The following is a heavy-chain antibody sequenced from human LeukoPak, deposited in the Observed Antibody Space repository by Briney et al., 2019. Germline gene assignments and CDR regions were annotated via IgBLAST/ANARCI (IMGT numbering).Heavy chain of an antibody. CDR2: ISSSSSYI. D-gene: IGHD2-15*01. Sequence: GGSLRLSCAPSGFTFSSYSMNWVRQAPGKGLEWVSSISSSSSYIYYADSVKGRFTISRDNAKNSLYLQMNSLRAEDTAVYYCARDLAPIVVVVAATGWWFDPWGQGTLVTVSS. V-gene: IGHV3-21*01. J-gene: IGHJ5*02. CDR1: GFTFSSYS. CDR3: ARDLAPIVVVVAATGWWFDP.